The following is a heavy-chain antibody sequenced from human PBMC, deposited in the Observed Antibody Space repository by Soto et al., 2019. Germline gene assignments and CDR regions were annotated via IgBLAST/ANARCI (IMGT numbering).Heavy chain of an antibody. V-gene: IGHV1-46*01. Sequence: VKVSCKASGYTFASYYMHWVRQAHGQRLEWMGIINPIGGSTSYAQKFQGRVTMTRDTSTSTVYMELSSLRSEDTAVYYCARDKQELSYDILTGYYRAIYSYYGMDVWGQGTTVTVSS. CDR2: INPIGGST. D-gene: IGHD3-9*01. J-gene: IGHJ6*02. CDR3: ARDKQELSYDILTGYYRAIYSYYGMDV. CDR1: GYTFASYY.